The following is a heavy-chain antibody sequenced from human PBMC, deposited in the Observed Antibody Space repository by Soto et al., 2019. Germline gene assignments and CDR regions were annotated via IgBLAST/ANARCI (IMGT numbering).Heavy chain of an antibody. J-gene: IGHJ6*03. CDR2: ISAFNGNT. CDR1: GYTFTTYD. D-gene: IGHD2-8*01. CDR3: ARAVSHFYHYYYMDV. Sequence: QVQLVQSGAEVKKPGASVKVSCNASGYTFTTYDISWVRQAPGQGLEWMGWISAFNGNTNYAQKLQGRVTMTTDTSTSTAYMELRSLRSDDTALYYCARAVSHFYHYYYMDVWGKGTTVTVSS. V-gene: IGHV1-18*01.